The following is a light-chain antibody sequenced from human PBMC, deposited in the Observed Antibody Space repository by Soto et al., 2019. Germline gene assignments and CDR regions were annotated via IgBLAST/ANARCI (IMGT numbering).Light chain of an antibody. CDR1: QTISTW. Sequence: IQMTQSPSTLSASVGDRVTFTCRASQTISTWLAWYQQKPGEAPKLLIYKASTLEVGVPSRFSASGSGTEFTLTINTLQPADFATYYCQQYNSYSPYTFGQGTKLEI. J-gene: IGKJ2*01. CDR2: KAS. CDR3: QQYNSYSPYT. V-gene: IGKV1-5*03.